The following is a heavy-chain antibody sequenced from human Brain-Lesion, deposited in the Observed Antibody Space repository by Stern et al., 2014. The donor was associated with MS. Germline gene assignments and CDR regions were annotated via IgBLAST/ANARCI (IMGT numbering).Heavy chain of an antibody. V-gene: IGHV1-24*01. CDR3: ATLSPGAGGNYYRHFDY. CDR1: GYTLTELS. J-gene: IGHJ4*02. CDR2: FDPEDGET. Sequence: QDQLVQSGAEVKKPGASVKVSCKVSGYTLTELSMHWVRQAPRKGLEWMGGFDPEDGETIYAQKFQGRVTMTEDTSTDTAYMELSSPRSEDTAVYYCATLSPGAGGNYYRHFDYWGQGTLVTVSS. D-gene: IGHD1-26*01.